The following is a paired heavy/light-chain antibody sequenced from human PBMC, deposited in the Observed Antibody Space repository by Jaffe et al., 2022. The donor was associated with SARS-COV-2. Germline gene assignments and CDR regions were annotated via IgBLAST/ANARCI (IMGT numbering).Heavy chain of an antibody. D-gene: IGHD2-21*02. CDR2: ISSISNTI. CDR1: GFTFSDFS. CDR3: ARERQTVATLGESSD. V-gene: IGHV3-48*01. J-gene: IGHJ4*02. Sequence: EVQLVESGGGLVQPGGSLRLSCAASGFTFSDFSMNWVRQAPRKGLEWVAHISSISNTIYYAESVKGRFTISRDNAKNSLYLQMNSLRAEDTAVYYCARERQTVATLGESSDWGQGILVTVSS.
Light chain of an antibody. CDR1: QNINKW. Sequence: DIQMTQSPSTLSASVGDRVTITCRASQNINKWLAWYQQKPGKAPKLLIYRASTLEGGIPSSFSGSGSGTEFTLTISSLQPGDFATYYCQQYNTYPVTFGGGTKVEIK. CDR2: RAS. V-gene: IGKV1-5*03. J-gene: IGKJ4*01. CDR3: QQYNTYPVT.